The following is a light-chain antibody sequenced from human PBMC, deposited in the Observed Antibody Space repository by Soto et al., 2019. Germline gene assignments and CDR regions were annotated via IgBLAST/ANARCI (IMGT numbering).Light chain of an antibody. J-gene: IGKJ4*01. Sequence: IVMTQSPDPLAVALGERATINWKSSQSVLYSSNNKNYLAWYQQKPGQPPKLLIYWASTRESGVPDRFSGSGSGTDFTLTISSLQAEDVAVYYCQQYYSTSLTFGGGTKVEIK. CDR1: QSVLYSSNNKNY. CDR2: WAS. V-gene: IGKV4-1*01. CDR3: QQYYSTSLT.